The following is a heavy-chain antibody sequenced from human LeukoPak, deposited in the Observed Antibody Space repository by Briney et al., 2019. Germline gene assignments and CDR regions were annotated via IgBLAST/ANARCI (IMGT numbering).Heavy chain of an antibody. J-gene: IGHJ4*02. CDR2: IYYSESA. V-gene: IGHV4-59*02. CDR1: GDSVGNYY. CDR3: ARKRSFDL. D-gene: IGHD3-9*01. Sequence: SETLSLTCTVSGDSVGNYYWSWVRQPPGKRLEWIGCIYYSESATYNPSLKSRVTISLDTSKNQFFLKLSSVTAADTAVYYCARKRSFDLWGQGTLVTVSS.